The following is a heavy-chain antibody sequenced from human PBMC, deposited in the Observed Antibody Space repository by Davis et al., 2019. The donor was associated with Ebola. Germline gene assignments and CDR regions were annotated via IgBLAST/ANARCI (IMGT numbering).Heavy chain of an antibody. CDR3: AKDQYYYGMDV. V-gene: IGHV3-9*01. CDR2: ISWNSGSI. J-gene: IGHJ6*02. Sequence: SLKISCAASGFTFDDYAMHWVRQAPGKGLEWVSGISWNSGSIGYADSVKARFTISRDNAKNSLYLQMNSLRAEDTALYYCAKDQYYYGMDVWGQGTTVTVSS. CDR1: GFTFDDYA.